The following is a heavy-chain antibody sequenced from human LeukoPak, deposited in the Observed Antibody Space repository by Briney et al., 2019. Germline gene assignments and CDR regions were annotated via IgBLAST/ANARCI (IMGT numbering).Heavy chain of an antibody. V-gene: IGHV3-23*01. D-gene: IGHD2-15*01. CDR2: ISGSGGST. CDR3: AKYGYCSGGSCYFVSGYFDY. CDR1: GFTFSSYA. J-gene: IGHJ4*02. Sequence: PGGSLRLSCAASGFTFSSYAMSWVRQAPGKGLEWVSAISGSGGSTYYADSVKGRFTISRDNSKNTLYLQMNSLRAEDTAVYYCAKYGYCSGGSCYFVSGYFDYWGQGTLVTVSS.